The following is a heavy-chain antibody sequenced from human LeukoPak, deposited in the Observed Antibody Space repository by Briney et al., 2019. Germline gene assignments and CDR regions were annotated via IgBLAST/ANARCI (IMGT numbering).Heavy chain of an antibody. CDR1: GFTFSSYS. CDR2: IKQDGSEK. D-gene: IGHD2-15*01. V-gene: IGHV3-7*01. J-gene: IGHJ4*02. Sequence: PGGSLRLSCAASGFTFSSYSMNWVRQAPGKGLEWVANIKQDGSEKYYVDSVKGRFTISRDNAKNSLYLQMNSLRAEDTAIYYCARGRGIDYWGQGTLVTVSS. CDR3: ARGRGIDY.